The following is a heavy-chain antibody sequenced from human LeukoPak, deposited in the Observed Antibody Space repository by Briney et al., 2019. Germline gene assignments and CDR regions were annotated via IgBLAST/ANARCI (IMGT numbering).Heavy chain of an antibody. V-gene: IGHV4-34*01. CDR3: ARRGPAVIVVVPAADTFDY. Sequence: SETLSLTCAVYGGSFSGYYWSWIRQPPGKGLEWIGEINHSGSTNYNPSLKSRVTISVDTSKNQFSLKLSSVTAADTAVYYCARRGPAVIVVVPAADTFDYWGQGTLVTVSS. J-gene: IGHJ4*02. D-gene: IGHD2-2*01. CDR2: INHSGST. CDR1: GGSFSGYY.